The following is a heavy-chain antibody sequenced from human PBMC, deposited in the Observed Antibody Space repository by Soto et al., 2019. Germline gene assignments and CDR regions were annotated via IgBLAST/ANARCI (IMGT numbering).Heavy chain of an antibody. CDR1: GGSVSSSSDY. V-gene: IGHV4-61*01. D-gene: IGHD1-26*01. CDR3: ARDLSHTSGTFDP. J-gene: IGHJ5*02. Sequence: QVQLQESGPGLVKPSETLSLTCTVSGGSVSSSSDYWSWIRQPPGKGLQWIGYIYYTGSTNYNPSLESRVSISVDTSKNQCSLKLTSVTAADTAIYFCARDLSHTSGTFDPWGQGTLVTVSS. CDR2: IYYTGST.